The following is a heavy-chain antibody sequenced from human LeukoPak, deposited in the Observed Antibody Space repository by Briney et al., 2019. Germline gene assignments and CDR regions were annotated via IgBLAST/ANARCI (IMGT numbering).Heavy chain of an antibody. D-gene: IGHD3-9*01. Sequence: SETLSLTCTVSGGSISSGDYYWSWIRQPPGKGLEWIGYIYYSGSTYYNPSLKSRVTISVDTSKNQFSLKLSSVTAADTAVYYCAGEGRYDILTGYYYYYGMDVWGQGTTVTVSS. CDR1: GGSISSGDYY. J-gene: IGHJ6*02. CDR3: AGEGRYDILTGYYYYYGMDV. V-gene: IGHV4-30-4*01. CDR2: IYYSGST.